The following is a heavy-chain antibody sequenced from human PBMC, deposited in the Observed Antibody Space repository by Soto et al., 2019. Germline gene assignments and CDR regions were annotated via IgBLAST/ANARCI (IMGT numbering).Heavy chain of an antibody. D-gene: IGHD1-26*01. CDR3: ASRPSGSGFDP. Sequence: QLQLQESGSGLVKPSQTLSLTCAVSGGSISSGGYSWIWIRQPPGKGLECIGYIYHSGSTYYNPSLKSRVTISVDRSKNQFSLKLSSVTAADTAVYYCASRPSGSGFDPWGQGTLVTVSS. CDR1: GGSISSGGYS. CDR2: IYHSGST. V-gene: IGHV4-30-2*01. J-gene: IGHJ5*02.